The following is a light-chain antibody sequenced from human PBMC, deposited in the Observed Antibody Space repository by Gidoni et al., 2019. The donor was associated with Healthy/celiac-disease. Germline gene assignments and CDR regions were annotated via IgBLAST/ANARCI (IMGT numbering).Light chain of an antibody. CDR3: QQSYSTPRGLT. J-gene: IGKJ4*01. CDR2: AAS. Sequence: DIQMTQSPSSLSASVGDRVTITCRASKSISSYLNWYQQKPGTAPKLLIDAASSLQRGVPSRFSGSGSGTDFTLTISSLQPEDFATYYCQQSYSTPRGLTFGGGTKVEIK. V-gene: IGKV1-39*01. CDR1: KSISSY.